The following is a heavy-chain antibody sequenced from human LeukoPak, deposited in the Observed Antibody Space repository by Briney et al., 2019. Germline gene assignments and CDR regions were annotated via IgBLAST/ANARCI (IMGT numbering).Heavy chain of an antibody. J-gene: IGHJ4*02. Sequence: GGSLRLSCAAPGFTFSSYAMSWVRQAPGKGLEWVSAISGSGGSTYYADSVKGRFTISRDNSKNTLYLQMNSLRAEDTAVYYCAKSIMITFGGVIVIPNYYFDYWGQGTLVTVSS. CDR1: GFTFSSYA. D-gene: IGHD3-16*02. CDR3: AKSIMITFGGVIVIPNYYFDY. CDR2: ISGSGGST. V-gene: IGHV3-23*01.